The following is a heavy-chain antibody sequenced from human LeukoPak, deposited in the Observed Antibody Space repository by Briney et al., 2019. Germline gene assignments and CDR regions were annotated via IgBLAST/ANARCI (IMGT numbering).Heavy chain of an antibody. D-gene: IGHD2-21*01. V-gene: IGHV3-30*04. CDR2: ISNDGSNK. CDR3: AAGDAFDY. J-gene: IGHJ4*02. Sequence: LGGSLRLSCAASGFTFSSYAMHWVRQAPGKELEWVAVISNDGSNKYYADSVKGRFTISRDSAKNSLYLQMNSLRAEDTAVYYCAAGDAFDYWGQGTLVTVSS. CDR1: GFTFSSYA.